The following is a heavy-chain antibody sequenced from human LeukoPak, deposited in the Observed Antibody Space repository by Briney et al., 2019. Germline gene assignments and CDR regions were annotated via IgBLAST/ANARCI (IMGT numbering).Heavy chain of an antibody. CDR2: ISGSGGST. J-gene: IGHJ6*03. CDR1: GFTFSSYA. V-gene: IGHV3-23*01. Sequence: GGSLRLSCAASGFTFSSYAMSWVRQAPGKGLEWVSAISGSGGSTYYADSVKGRFTISRDNSKNTLYLQMNSLRAEDTAVYYCAKAPYDFWSGYSSGYYYYMDAWGKGTTVTVSS. D-gene: IGHD3-3*01. CDR3: AKAPYDFWSGYSSGYYYYMDA.